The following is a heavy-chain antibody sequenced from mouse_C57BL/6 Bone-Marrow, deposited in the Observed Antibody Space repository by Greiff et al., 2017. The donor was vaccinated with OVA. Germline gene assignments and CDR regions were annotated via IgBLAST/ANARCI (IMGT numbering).Heavy chain of an antibody. J-gene: IGHJ4*01. Sequence: EVQLQQSGAELVRPGASLKLSCTASGFNIKDDYMHWVKQRPEQGLEWIGWIDPENGDTEYASKFQGKATITADTSSNTIYLQLSSLTSEDTAVYYCTSPITTVVRGVSMDYWGQGTSVTVSS. D-gene: IGHD1-1*01. CDR2: IDPENGDT. CDR1: GFNIKDDY. CDR3: TSPITTVVRGVSMDY. V-gene: IGHV14-4*01.